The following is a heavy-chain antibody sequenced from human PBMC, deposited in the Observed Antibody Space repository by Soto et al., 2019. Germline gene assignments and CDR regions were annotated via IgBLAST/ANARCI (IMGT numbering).Heavy chain of an antibody. V-gene: IGHV3-23*01. CDR1: GFTFSSYA. D-gene: IGHD6-13*01. CDR2: ISGSGGST. Sequence: GGSLRLSCAASGFTFSSYAMSWVRQAPGKGLEWVSAISGSGGSTYYADSVKGRFTISRDNSKNTLYLQMNSLRAEDTAVYYWAKDRYCRSAWAYYYYGMDVWGQGTTVTVSS. CDR3: AKDRYCRSAWAYYYYGMDV. J-gene: IGHJ6*02.